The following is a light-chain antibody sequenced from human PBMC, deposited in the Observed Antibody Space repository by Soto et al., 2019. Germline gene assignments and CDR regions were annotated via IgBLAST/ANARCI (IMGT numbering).Light chain of an antibody. J-gene: IGKJ1*01. V-gene: IGKV3-15*01. CDR2: GAS. CDR3: QQYGSSLWT. Sequence: EIVMTQSPATLSVSPGERATLSCRASQSVSSNLAWYQQKHGQAPRLLIYGASTRATGIPARFSGSGSGTEFTLTISRLEPEDFAVYYCQQYGSSLWTFGQGTKVDIK. CDR1: QSVSSN.